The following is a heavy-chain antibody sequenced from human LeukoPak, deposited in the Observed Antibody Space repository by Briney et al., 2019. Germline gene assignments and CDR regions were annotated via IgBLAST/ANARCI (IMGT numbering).Heavy chain of an antibody. CDR3: ARGEGSSSLLDY. Sequence: SETLSLTCAVYGGSFSGYYWSWIRQPPGKGLEWIGEINHSGSTNYNPSLKSRVTISVDKSKNQFSLKLSSVTAADTAVYYCARGEGSSSLLDYWGQGTLVSVSS. CDR2: INHSGST. CDR1: GGSFSGYY. D-gene: IGHD6-6*01. J-gene: IGHJ4*02. V-gene: IGHV4-34*01.